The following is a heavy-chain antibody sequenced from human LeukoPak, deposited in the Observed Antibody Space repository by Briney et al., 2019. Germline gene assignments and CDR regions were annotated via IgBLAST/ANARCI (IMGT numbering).Heavy chain of an antibody. V-gene: IGHV1-46*01. CDR2: INPSGGST. J-gene: IGHJ4*02. D-gene: IGHD3-16*01. CDR3: ARHGPPTYSRGSGLDY. CDR1: GYTFTSYY. Sequence: ASVKVSCKASGYTFTSYYMHWVRQAPGQGLEWMGIINPSGGSTSYAQKFQGRVTMTRDTSKNQFSLKLSSVTAADTAVYYCARHGPPTYSRGSGLDYWGQGTLVTVSS.